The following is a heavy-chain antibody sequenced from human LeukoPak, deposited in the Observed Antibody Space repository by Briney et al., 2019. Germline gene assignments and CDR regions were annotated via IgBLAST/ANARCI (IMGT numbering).Heavy chain of an antibody. Sequence: GGSLETPGKGPGYSFTNFWIGWVRQIPGKGLGGIGLIDPGDSDYTYHPSCQGRVTTSVDKSITSSILQWSSLRASDTAMYYCAGRVRGNCYDYWGQGTLVTVSS. CDR1: GYSFTNFW. CDR3: AGRVRGNCYDY. J-gene: IGHJ4*02. V-gene: IGHV5-51*01. D-gene: IGHD2-21*01. CDR2: IDPGDSDY.